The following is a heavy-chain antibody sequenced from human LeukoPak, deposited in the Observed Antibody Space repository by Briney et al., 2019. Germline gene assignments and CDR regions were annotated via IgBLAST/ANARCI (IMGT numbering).Heavy chain of an antibody. Sequence: PSETLSLTCTVSGGSISSGGYYWSWIRQHPGKGLEWIGYIYYSGSTYYNPSLKSRVTISVDTSKNQFSLKLSSVTAADTAVYYCAKDVEATMIGQALSGDFDYWGQGTLVTVSS. J-gene: IGHJ4*02. CDR2: IYYSGST. D-gene: IGHD3-22*01. CDR3: AKDVEATMIGQALSGDFDY. V-gene: IGHV4-31*03. CDR1: GGSISSGGYY.